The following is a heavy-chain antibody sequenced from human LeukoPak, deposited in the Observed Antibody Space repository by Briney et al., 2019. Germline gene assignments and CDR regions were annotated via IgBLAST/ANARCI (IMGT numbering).Heavy chain of an antibody. J-gene: IGHJ4*02. V-gene: IGHV3-23*01. CDR3: AKEGLLGGYFFDL. CDR2: VGGRGGPRT. Sequence: PGGSLRLSCAASGCTFDNYAMHWVRQPPGKGLDWVSTVGGRGGPRTFYADSVKGRFTVSRDNSRDTVYLQMNNLGADDTAVYFCAKEGLLGGYFFDLWGQGVPVTVPS. CDR1: GCTFDNYA. D-gene: IGHD2-8*02.